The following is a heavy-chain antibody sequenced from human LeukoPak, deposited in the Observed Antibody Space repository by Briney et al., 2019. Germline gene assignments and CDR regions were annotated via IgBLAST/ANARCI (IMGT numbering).Heavy chain of an antibody. CDR1: GFTFDDYA. CDR2: ISWNSGSI. J-gene: IGHJ3*01. Sequence: PGGSLRLSCAASGFTFDDYAMHRVRHAPGKGLEWVSGISWNSGSIGYADSVKGRFTISRDNAKKSLYMQMNSLKIEDTAFYYCAKSQFDSVGLHALDLWGQGTMVTVSS. V-gene: IGHV3-9*01. CDR3: AKSQFDSVGLHALDL. D-gene: IGHD3-22*01.